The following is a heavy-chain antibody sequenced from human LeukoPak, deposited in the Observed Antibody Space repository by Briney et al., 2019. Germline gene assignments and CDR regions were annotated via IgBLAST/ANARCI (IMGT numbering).Heavy chain of an antibody. CDR3: ARVQRYYYDSSGYYSFDY. CDR2: IYYSGST. D-gene: IGHD3-22*01. Sequence: PSETLSLTCTVSGGSISTSSYYWGWIRQPPGKGLECIGNIYYSGSTYYNPSLKSRVTISVDTSKNQFSLKLTSVTAADTAVYYCARVQRYYYDSSGYYSFDYWGQGTLVTVSS. V-gene: IGHV4-39*07. J-gene: IGHJ4*02. CDR1: GGSISTSSYY.